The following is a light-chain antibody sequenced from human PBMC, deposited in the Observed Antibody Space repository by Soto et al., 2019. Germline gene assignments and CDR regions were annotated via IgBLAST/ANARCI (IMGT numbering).Light chain of an antibody. CDR1: QSISSY. Sequence: IQMTQSTSSLSASVGDRVTITCRASQSISSYLNWYQQKPGKAPKLLIYAASSLQSGVPSRFSGSGSGTEFTLTIDSLQPEDFATYYCQQSYTTPRITFAQGTRLEIK. J-gene: IGKJ5*01. CDR3: QQSYTTPRIT. CDR2: AAS. V-gene: IGKV1-39*01.